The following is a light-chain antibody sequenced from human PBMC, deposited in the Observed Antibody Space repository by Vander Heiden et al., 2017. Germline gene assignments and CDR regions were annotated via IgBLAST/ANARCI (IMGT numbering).Light chain of an antibody. CDR3: QSYDSNLSGYVV. CDR2: DNS. CDR1: SSNIGAGYD. Sequence: QSVLTQPPSVSGAPGQRVTISCTGSSSNIGAGYDVHWYQQLPGTAPKLLIYDNSNRPSGVPDRFSGSKSGTSASLAITGLQAEDEADYYCQSYDSNLSGYVVFGGGTKLTVL. J-gene: IGLJ2*01. V-gene: IGLV1-40*01.